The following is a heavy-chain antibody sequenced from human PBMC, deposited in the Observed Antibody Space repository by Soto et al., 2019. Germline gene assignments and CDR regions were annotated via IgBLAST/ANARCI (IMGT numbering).Heavy chain of an antibody. V-gene: IGHV2-5*02. Sequence: QITLKESGPTLVKPTQTLTLTCTFSGFSLSTTGKSVAWIRQPPGKALEWLSVIYWDDDKRYSPSLNTRLTIAKATSNNQVVLKLTNMDPSDTGTYYCAHSRGDGDYFPYWGQGTLVSVSS. D-gene: IGHD3-16*01. CDR3: AHSRGDGDYFPY. CDR2: IYWDDDK. CDR1: GFSLSTTGKS. J-gene: IGHJ4*02.